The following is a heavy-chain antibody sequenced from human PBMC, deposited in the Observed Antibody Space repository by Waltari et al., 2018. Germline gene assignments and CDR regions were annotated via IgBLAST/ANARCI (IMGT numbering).Heavy chain of an antibody. CDR3: ARHRTRSTLYNWFDP. V-gene: IGHV5-51*01. D-gene: IGHD2-15*01. CDR2: IYPGDSDT. CDR1: GFNFSNYW. Sequence: EVQLVQSGAEVKKPGESLRISCQGSGFNFSNYWIGWVRQMPVKGLEWMGIIYPGDSDTRYRPSFQGQVTMSVDKSIRTAYLQWNSLKASDTAIYYCARHRTRSTLYNWFDPWGQGTQVSVSS. J-gene: IGHJ5*02.